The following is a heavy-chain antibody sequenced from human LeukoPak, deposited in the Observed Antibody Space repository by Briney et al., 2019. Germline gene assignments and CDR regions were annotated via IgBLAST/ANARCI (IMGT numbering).Heavy chain of an antibody. J-gene: IGHJ4*02. CDR1: GGSISSYY. Sequence: SETLSLTCTVSGGSISSYYWSWIRQPAGKGLEWIGRIYTSGSTNYNPSLKSRVTMSVDTPKKHLSLKLRSVTAADTAVCYCERVSGELLFDYWGQRTLVTVSS. V-gene: IGHV4-4*07. CDR2: IYTSGST. CDR3: ERVSGELLFDY. D-gene: IGHD3-10*01.